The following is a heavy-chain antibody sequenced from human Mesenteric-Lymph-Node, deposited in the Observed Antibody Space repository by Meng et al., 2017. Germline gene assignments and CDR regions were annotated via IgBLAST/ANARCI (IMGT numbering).Heavy chain of an antibody. CDR3: ARELNTKPYYYYGMDV. V-gene: IGHV4-31*03. Sequence: SETLSLTCTVSGGSISSGGYYWSWIRQHPGKGLEWIGYIYYSGSTYYNPSLKSRVTISVDTSKNQFSLKLSSVTAADTAVYYCARELNTKPYYYYGMDVWGQGTTVTVSS. CDR1: GGSISSGGYY. J-gene: IGHJ6*02. D-gene: IGHD2-8*01. CDR2: IYYSGST.